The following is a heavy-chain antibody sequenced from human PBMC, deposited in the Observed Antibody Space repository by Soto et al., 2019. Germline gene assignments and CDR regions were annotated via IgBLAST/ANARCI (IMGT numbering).Heavy chain of an antibody. D-gene: IGHD3-10*01. CDR2: ITDTGGDA. V-gene: IGHV3-23*01. CDR3: ARGSTDSYPGSRIFDF. Sequence: EVQLLESGGDLTQPGGSLRLSCVASGLTFGSRAMSWVRQAPGEGLQWVSTITDTGGDAKYADSVRGRFVISRDNSKKILYLQMTSLTAEDSAMYFCARGSTDSYPGSRIFDFWGRGTLVTVSS. J-gene: IGHJ4*02. CDR1: GLTFGSRA.